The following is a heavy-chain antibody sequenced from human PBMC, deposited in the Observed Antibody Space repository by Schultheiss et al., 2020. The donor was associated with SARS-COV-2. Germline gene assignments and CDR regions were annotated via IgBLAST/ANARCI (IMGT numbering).Heavy chain of an antibody. CDR1: GGSISSSNW. J-gene: IGHJ4*02. CDR3: ARVAGSSGWYGVPFFDY. D-gene: IGHD6-19*01. Sequence: SETLSLTCAVSGGSISSSNWWCWVRQPPGKGLEWFWEIYHSGSTNYNPSLKSRVTMSVDTSKNKFSLKLSSVTAADTAVYYCARVAGSSGWYGVPFFDYWGQGTLVTVSS. V-gene: IGHV4-4*02. CDR2: IYHSGST.